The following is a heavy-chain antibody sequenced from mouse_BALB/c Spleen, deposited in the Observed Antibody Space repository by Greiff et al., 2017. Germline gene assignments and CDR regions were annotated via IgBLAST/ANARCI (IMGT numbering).Heavy chain of an antibody. CDR1: GFTFSSYA. CDR2: ISSGGST. CDR3: ARGPSLDFDY. V-gene: IGHV5-6-5*01. J-gene: IGHJ2*01. Sequence: DVMLVESGGGLVKPGGSLKLSCAASGFTFSSYAMSWVRQTPEKRLEWVASISSGGSTYYPDSVKGRFTISRDNARNILYLQMSSLRSEDTAMYYCARGPSLDFDYWGQGTTLTVSS.